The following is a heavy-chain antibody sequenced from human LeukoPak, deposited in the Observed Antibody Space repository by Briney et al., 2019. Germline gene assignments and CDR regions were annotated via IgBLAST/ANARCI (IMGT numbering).Heavy chain of an antibody. Sequence: ASGKVSCKASGYIFTTYFIHWVRQAPGQGLEWMGWINPNNGDTNYVQKFQGRVTRTRDTSIITPYMALTRLISDDTAGYYCAREGGYDILTGYQDYGGEGTLVTVSS. J-gene: IGHJ4*02. D-gene: IGHD3-9*01. CDR1: GYIFTTYF. V-gene: IGHV1-2*02. CDR3: AREGGYDILTGYQDY. CDR2: INPNNGDT.